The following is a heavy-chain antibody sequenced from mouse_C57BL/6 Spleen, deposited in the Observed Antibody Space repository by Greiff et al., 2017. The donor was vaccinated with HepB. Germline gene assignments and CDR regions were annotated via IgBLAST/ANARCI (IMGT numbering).Heavy chain of an antibody. Sequence: QVHVKQPGAELVKPGASVKLSCKASGYTFTSYWMQWVKQRPGQGLEWIGEIDPSDSYTNYNQKFKGKATLTVDTSSSTAYMQLSSLTSEDSAVYYCARVLLPTGYFDVWGTGTTVTVSS. CDR2: IDPSDSYT. CDR1: GYTFTSYW. D-gene: IGHD1-1*01. CDR3: ARVLLPTGYFDV. V-gene: IGHV1-50*01. J-gene: IGHJ1*03.